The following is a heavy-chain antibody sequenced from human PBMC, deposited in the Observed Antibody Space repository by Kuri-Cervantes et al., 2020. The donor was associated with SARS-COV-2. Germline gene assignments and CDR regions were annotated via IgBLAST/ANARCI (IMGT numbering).Heavy chain of an antibody. CDR3: ATIAAGTHPARDNHSYYFDY. V-gene: IGHV1-24*01. CDR2: FDPEDGET. J-gene: IGHJ4*02. Sequence: ASVKVSCKVSGYTLTELSMHWVRQAPGKGLEWMGGFDPEDGETIYAQKFQGRVTMTEDTSTDTAYMELSSLRSEDTAVYYCATIAAGTHPARDNHSYYFDYWGQGTLVTVSS. CDR1: GYTLTELS. D-gene: IGHD6-13*01.